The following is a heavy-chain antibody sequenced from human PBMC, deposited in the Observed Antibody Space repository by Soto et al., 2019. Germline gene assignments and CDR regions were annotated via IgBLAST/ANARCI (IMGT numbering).Heavy chain of an antibody. D-gene: IGHD2-21*02. CDR1: GFTFSSYW. Sequence: PGGSLRLSCAASGFTFSSYWMNWVRQAPGKGLEWVANIKQDGSEKYYVDSVKGRFTISRDNAKNSLYLQMNSLRAEDTAVYYCAREGDLYFFDYWGQGTLVTVSS. J-gene: IGHJ4*02. CDR2: IKQDGSEK. V-gene: IGHV3-7*01. CDR3: AREGDLYFFDY.